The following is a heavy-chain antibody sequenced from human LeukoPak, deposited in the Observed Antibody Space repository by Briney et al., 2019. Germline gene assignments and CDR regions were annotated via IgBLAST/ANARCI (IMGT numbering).Heavy chain of an antibody. CDR2: IYYSGST. D-gene: IGHD2-2*01. Sequence: SQTLSLTCTVSGGSISSGDYYWSWIRQPPGKGLEWIGYIYYSGSTYYNPSLKSRVTISVDTSKNQFSLKLSSVTAADTAVYYCARDIVVVPAAIAWFDPWAREPWSPSPQ. CDR3: ARDIVVVPAAIAWFDP. CDR1: GGSISSGDYY. V-gene: IGHV4-30-4*08. J-gene: IGHJ5*02.